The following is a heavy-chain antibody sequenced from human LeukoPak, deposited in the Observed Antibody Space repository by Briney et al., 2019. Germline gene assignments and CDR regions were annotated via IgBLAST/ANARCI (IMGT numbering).Heavy chain of an antibody. J-gene: IGHJ6*02. CDR2: IWYDGSNK. Sequence: QTGGSLRLSCAASGFTFSSYGMHWVRQAPGKGLEWVAVIWYDGSNKYYADSVKGRFTISRDNSKNTLYLQMNSLRAEDTAVYYCARERIYDSSGYTYGMDVWGQGTTVTVSS. V-gene: IGHV3-33*01. D-gene: IGHD3-22*01. CDR1: GFTFSSYG. CDR3: ARERIYDSSGYTYGMDV.